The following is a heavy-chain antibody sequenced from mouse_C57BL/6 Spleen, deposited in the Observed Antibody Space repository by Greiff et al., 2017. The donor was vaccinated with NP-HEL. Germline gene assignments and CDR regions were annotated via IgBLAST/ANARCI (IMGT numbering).Heavy chain of an antibody. CDR3: ARDGYYYGSSYDY. D-gene: IGHD1-1*01. CDR2: IYYSGTI. CDR1: GISITTGNYR. Sequence: EVQLQQSGPGLVKPSQTVFLTCTVTGISITTGNYRWSWIRQFPGNKLEWIGYIYYSGTITYNPSLTSRTTITRDTPKNQFFLEMNSLTAEDTATYYCARDGYYYGSSYDYWGQGTTLTVSS. J-gene: IGHJ2*01. V-gene: IGHV3-5*01.